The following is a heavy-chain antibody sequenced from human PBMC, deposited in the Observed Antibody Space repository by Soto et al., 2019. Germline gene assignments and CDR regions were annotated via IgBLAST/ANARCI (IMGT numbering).Heavy chain of an antibody. V-gene: IGHV1-3*01. CDR3: ARPLYADYFDY. D-gene: IGHD4-17*01. J-gene: IGHJ4*02. CDR2: VNAGNGYT. CDR1: GYTFTSYA. Sequence: ASVKVSCKASGYTFTSYALHWVRQAPGQRLEWMGWVNAGNGYTKYSQNFQGRVTITRDTSATTSYMELSGLRSEDTAVYYCARPLYADYFDYRGQGTLVTVSS.